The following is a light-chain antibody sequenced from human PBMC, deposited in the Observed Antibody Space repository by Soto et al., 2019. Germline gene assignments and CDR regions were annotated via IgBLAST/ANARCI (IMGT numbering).Light chain of an antibody. V-gene: IGLV2-14*01. CDR3: SSYTSSSTPVV. J-gene: IGLJ2*01. Sequence: QSALTQPASVSGSPGQSITISCTGTSSDVGGYNYVSWYQQHPGKAPKLMVFDVSNRPSGASNRFSGSKSGNTASLTISGLQAEDEADYFCSSYTSSSTPVVFGGGTKLTVL. CDR1: SSDVGGYNY. CDR2: DVS.